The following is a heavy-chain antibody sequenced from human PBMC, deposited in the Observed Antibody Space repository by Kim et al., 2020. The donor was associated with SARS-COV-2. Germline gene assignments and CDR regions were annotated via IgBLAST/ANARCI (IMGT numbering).Heavy chain of an antibody. Sequence: GESLKISCKGSGYSFTSYWIGWVRQMPGKGLEWMGIIYPGDSDTRYSPSFQGQVTISADKSISTAYLQWSSLKASDTAMYYCARGPYSSSWFPPEAFDIWGQGTMVTVSS. CDR1: GYSFTSYW. V-gene: IGHV5-51*01. J-gene: IGHJ3*02. D-gene: IGHD6-13*01. CDR3: ARGPYSSSWFPPEAFDI. CDR2: IYPGDSDT.